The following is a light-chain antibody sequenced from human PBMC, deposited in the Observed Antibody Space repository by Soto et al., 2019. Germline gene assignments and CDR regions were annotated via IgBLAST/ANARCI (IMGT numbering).Light chain of an antibody. V-gene: IGKV3-20*01. CDR1: QPINDYY. CDR2: GAS. J-gene: IGKJ4*01. CDR3: HQYGSTPPLS. Sequence: EIVLTQSPGTLSFSPGERATLSCRASQPINDYYLAWYQQRPGQAPRLLIYGASRRATGIPDRFSGSGSGPDFTLTIISLEHEEFAVYYCHQYGSTPPLSFGGGTKVEIK.